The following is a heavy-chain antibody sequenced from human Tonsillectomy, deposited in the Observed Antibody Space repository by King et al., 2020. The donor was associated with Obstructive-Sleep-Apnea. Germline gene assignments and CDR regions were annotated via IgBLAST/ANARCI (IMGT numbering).Heavy chain of an antibody. J-gene: IGHJ4*02. Sequence: QLVQSGSELKKPGASVTISCRTSGYNFPTYSMNWVRQAPGQGLEWMGYINTNTGNPTYAQAFTGRFVFSLDTSVSTAYLQISSLKPEDTAVYYCATLYYFDPSDYLASFDYWGQGTLVTVSS. CDR2: INTNTGNP. V-gene: IGHV7-4-1*02. CDR1: GYNFPTYS. CDR3: ATLYYFDPSDYLASFDY. D-gene: IGHD3-22*01.